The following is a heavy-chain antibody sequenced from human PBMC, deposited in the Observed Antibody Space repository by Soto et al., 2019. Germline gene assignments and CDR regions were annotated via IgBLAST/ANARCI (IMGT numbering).Heavy chain of an antibody. CDR1: GDSINNSHW. J-gene: IGHJ5*02. Sequence: QVQLQESGPGLVQPSGTLSLTCAVSGDSINNSHWWSWVRQTPGKGLELIGETYHSGTTNYNPSLKTRVTISRDKSKNLYALKMNPVTAADTAVYYCAREVNSSPARGPNWFDPWGQGTLVTVSS. V-gene: IGHV4-4*02. D-gene: IGHD6-13*01. CDR2: TYHSGTT. CDR3: AREVNSSPARGPNWFDP.